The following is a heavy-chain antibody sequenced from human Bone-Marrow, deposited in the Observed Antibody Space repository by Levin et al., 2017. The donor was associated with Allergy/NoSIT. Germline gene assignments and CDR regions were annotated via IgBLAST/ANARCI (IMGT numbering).Heavy chain of an antibody. D-gene: IGHD3-10*01. CDR2: IYHTGSA. Sequence: SETLSLTCTVSDDSISSFFWSWIRQPPGKGLEWIGDIYHTGSAKYNPSLESRVTISVDPSSNQFSLKLSSVTAADTALSYCARSGSGSWWYFDLWGRGNLVTVSS. J-gene: IGHJ2*01. V-gene: IGHV4-59*01. CDR1: DDSISSFF. CDR3: ARSGSGSWWYFDL.